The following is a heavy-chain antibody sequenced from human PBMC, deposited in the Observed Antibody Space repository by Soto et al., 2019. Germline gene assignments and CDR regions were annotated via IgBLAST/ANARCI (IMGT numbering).Heavy chain of an antibody. CDR3: AKGQGEYQVLAKYYFDN. CDR1: GFTFSSYA. Sequence: GGSLRLSCAASGFTFSSYAMNWVRQAPGKGLEWVSAISGSGSTTYYADSVRGRFTISRDNSKHTLYLQMNSLRAEDSALYYCAKGQGEYQVLAKYYFDNWGQGTLVTVSS. D-gene: IGHD2-2*01. V-gene: IGHV3-23*01. J-gene: IGHJ4*02. CDR2: ISGSGSTT.